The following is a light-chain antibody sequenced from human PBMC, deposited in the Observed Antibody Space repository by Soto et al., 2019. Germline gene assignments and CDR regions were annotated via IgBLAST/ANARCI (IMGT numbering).Light chain of an antibody. CDR3: SSYGGSNNYYV. CDR1: SSDVGGYNY. J-gene: IGLJ1*01. V-gene: IGLV2-8*01. Sequence: QSVLTQPPSASGSPGQSVTISCTGTSSDVGGYNYVSWYQLHPGKAPKLMIYEVSKRPSGVPDRFSGFKSGNTASLTVSGLQAEDDADYYCSSYGGSNNYYVFGTGTKLTVL. CDR2: EVS.